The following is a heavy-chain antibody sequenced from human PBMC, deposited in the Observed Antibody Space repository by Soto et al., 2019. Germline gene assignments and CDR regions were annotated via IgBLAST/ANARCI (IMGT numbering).Heavy chain of an antibody. CDR3: ARRGLDYYYGMEV. D-gene: IGHD3-10*01. CDR1: GFTFSSYD. Sequence: EVQLVESGGGLVQPGGSLRLSCAASGFTFSSYDMHWVRQATGKGLEWVSAIGTAGDTYYPGSVKGRFTISRENAKNSLYLQMNSLRAGDTAVYYCARRGLDYYYGMEVWGQGTTVTVSS. J-gene: IGHJ6*02. V-gene: IGHV3-13*01. CDR2: IGTAGDT.